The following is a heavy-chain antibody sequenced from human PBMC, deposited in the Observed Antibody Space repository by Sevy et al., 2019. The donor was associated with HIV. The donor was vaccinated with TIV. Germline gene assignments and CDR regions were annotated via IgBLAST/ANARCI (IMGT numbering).Heavy chain of an antibody. CDR3: AHSMVHYDILTGYSLFDY. J-gene: IGHJ4*02. CDR1: GFSLSTSGVG. D-gene: IGHD3-9*01. V-gene: IGHV2-5*02. Sequence: SGPTLVKPTQTLTLTCTFSGFSLSTSGVGVGWIRQPPGKALEWLALIYWDDDKRYSPSLKSRLTITKDTSKNQVVLTMTNMDPVYTATYYCAHSMVHYDILTGYSLFDYWGQGTLVTVSS. CDR2: IYWDDDK.